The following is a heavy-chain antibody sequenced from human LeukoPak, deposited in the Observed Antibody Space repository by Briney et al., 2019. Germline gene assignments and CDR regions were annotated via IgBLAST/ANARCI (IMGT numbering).Heavy chain of an antibody. CDR2: SRNKGNSYTT. J-gene: IGHJ1*01. V-gene: IGHV3-72*01. CDR3: ARDSGH. CDR1: GFTFSDHY. D-gene: IGHD3-10*01. Sequence: GGSLILSCAASGFTFSDHYMDWVRQAPGKGLQWVGRSRNKGNSYTTEYAASVKGRLTISRDDSKKSMYLQMNSLKTEDTAVYYCARDSGHWGQGTLVTVSS.